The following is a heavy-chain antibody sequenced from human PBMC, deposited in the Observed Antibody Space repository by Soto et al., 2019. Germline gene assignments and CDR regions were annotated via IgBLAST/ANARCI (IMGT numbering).Heavy chain of an antibody. V-gene: IGHV3-23*01. CDR3: AKELPSEWLLSYYYGMDV. CDR1: GFTFSSYA. CDR2: ISGSGGST. D-gene: IGHD3-3*01. Sequence: HPGGSLRLSCAASGFTFSSYAMSWVRQAPGKGLEWVSAISGSGGSTYYADSVKGRFTISRDNSKNTLYLQMNSLRAEDTAVYYCAKELPSEWLLSYYYGMDVWGQGTTVTVSS. J-gene: IGHJ6*02.